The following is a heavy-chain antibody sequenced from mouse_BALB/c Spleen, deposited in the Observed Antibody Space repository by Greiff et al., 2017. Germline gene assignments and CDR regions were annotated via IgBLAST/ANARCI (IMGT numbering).Heavy chain of an antibody. CDR2: ISCYNGAT. CDR3: ARTGYGNYYFDY. Sequence: LVKPGASVKISCKASGYSFTGYYMHWVKQSHGKSLEWIGYISCYNGATSYNQKFKGKATFTVDTSSSTAYMQFNSLTSEDSAVYYCARTGYGNYYFDYWGQGTTLTVSS. J-gene: IGHJ2*01. V-gene: IGHV1S34*01. D-gene: IGHD2-10*02. CDR1: GYSFTGYY.